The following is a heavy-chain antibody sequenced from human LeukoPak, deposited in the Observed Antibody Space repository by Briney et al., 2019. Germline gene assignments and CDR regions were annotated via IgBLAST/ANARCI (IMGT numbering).Heavy chain of an antibody. J-gene: IGHJ4*02. CDR3: ARGSSSWYSFDY. CDR1: GYTFSSYA. D-gene: IGHD6-13*01. Sequence: SVKVSCKASGYTFSSYAISWVRQAPGQGLEWMGGIIPIFGTANYAQKFQGRVTITADESTSTAYMELSSLRSEDTAVYYCARGSSSWYSFDYWGQGTLVTVSS. CDR2: IIPIFGTA. V-gene: IGHV1-69*13.